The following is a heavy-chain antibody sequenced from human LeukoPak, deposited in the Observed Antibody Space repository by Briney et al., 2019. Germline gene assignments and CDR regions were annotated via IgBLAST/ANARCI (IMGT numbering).Heavy chain of an antibody. J-gene: IGHJ4*02. D-gene: IGHD4-17*01. CDR1: GGSFSGYY. CDR2: INHSGST. CDR3: ARDRLHYGEYEKTFDY. Sequence: SETLSLTCAVYGGSFSGYYWSWIRQPPGKGLEWIGEINHSGSTNYNPSLKSRVTISVDTSKNQFSLKLSSVTAADTAVYYCARDRLHYGEYEKTFDYWGQGTLVTVSS. V-gene: IGHV4-34*01.